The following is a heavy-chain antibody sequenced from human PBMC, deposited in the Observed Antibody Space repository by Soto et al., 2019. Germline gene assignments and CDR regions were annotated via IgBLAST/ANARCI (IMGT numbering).Heavy chain of an antibody. V-gene: IGHV3-48*03. J-gene: IGHJ4*02. D-gene: IGHD1-26*01. Sequence: GGSLRLSCAASGFSFSTYEMNWVRQAPGKGLEWVSYISKNGIDIYYADSVRGRFTISRDNAKNSLYLQMNSLRAEDTAVYYCAREWANYWGQGTLVTVSS. CDR3: AREWANY. CDR1: GFSFSTYE. CDR2: ISKNGIDI.